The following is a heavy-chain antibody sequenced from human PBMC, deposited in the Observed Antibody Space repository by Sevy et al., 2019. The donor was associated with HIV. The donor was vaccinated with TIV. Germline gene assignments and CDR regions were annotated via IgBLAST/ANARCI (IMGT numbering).Heavy chain of an antibody. CDR2: SDFSGNNI. D-gene: IGHD3-3*01. CDR3: ARFYDFWSGSPRPHYDYAVDA. CDR1: GFKFSDYY. Sequence: GGCLRLSCLASGFKFSDYYMAWIRQVPGKGLEWVSYSDFSGNNIYNVDSVEGRFTLSRDNAENSLYLQMNSLTAEDTAVDYCARFYDFWSGSPRPHYDYAVDAWGQGTTVTVSS. V-gene: IGHV3-11*01. J-gene: IGHJ6*01.